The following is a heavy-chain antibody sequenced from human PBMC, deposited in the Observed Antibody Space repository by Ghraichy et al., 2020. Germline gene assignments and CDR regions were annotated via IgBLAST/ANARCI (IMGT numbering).Heavy chain of an antibody. D-gene: IGHD6-13*01. J-gene: IGHJ5*02. Sequence: SVKVSCKASGGTFSSYAISWVRQAPGQGLEWMGGIIPIFGTANYAQKFQGRVTITADESTSTAYMELSSLRSEDTAVYYCARSGVGQQLVMWFDPWGQGTLVTVSS. CDR1: GGTFSSYA. V-gene: IGHV1-69*13. CDR3: ARSGVGQQLVMWFDP. CDR2: IIPIFGTA.